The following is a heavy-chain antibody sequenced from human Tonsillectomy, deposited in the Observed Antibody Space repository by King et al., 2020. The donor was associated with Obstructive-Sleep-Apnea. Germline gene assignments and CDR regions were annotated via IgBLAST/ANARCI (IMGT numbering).Heavy chain of an antibody. CDR2: IYSTGST. J-gene: IGHJ4*02. CDR1: GGSISSFY. D-gene: IGHD4-11*01. CDR3: ARLYGVTTRFGDF. V-gene: IGHV4-59*08. Sequence: VQLQESGPGLVKPSETLSLTCTVSGGSISSFYWSWIRQPPGKGLEWIGNIYSTGSTNYNPSLKSRVTISVDTSENQFSLKLTPVTATDTAVYYCARLYGVTTRFGDFWGQGTLVTVSS.